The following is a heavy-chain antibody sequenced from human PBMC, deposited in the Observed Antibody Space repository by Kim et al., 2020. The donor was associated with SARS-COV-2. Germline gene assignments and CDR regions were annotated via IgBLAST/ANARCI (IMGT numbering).Heavy chain of an antibody. CDR3: ARSPLRNYYDSSGYFDY. V-gene: IGHV3-33*01. CDR1: GFTFSSYG. Sequence: GSLRLSCAASGFTFSSYGMHWVRQAPGKGLEWVAVIWYDGSNKYYADSVKGRFTISRDNSKNTLYLQMNSLRAEDTAVYYCARSPLRNYYDSSGYFDYWGQGTLVTVSS. CDR2: IWYDGSNK. J-gene: IGHJ4*02. D-gene: IGHD3-22*01.